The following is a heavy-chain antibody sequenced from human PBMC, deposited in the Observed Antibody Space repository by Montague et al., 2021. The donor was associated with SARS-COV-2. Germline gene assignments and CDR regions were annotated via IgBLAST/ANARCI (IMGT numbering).Heavy chain of an antibody. Sequence: SETLSLTCAVYGGSFSGYYWSWIRQPPGKGLVLIGEINHSGSANYNPSLKSRVTISVDTSKNQFSLKLSSVTAADTAVYYCARVRYYGSGTSLGMDVWGQGTTVTVSS. V-gene: IGHV4-34*01. CDR1: GGSFSGYY. D-gene: IGHD3-10*01. J-gene: IGHJ6*02. CDR3: ARVRYYGSGTSLGMDV. CDR2: INHSGSA.